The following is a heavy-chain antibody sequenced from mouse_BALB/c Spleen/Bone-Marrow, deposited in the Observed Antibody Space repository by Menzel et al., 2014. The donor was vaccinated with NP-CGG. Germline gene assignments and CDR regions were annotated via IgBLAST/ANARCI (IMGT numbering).Heavy chain of an antibody. J-gene: IGHJ1*01. Sequence: EVKLVESGGGLVQPGGSLKLSCVASGFTFSSYGMSWVRQTPDKRLELVATINNNGGSTYYPDSVKGQFTISRYNAKNSLYQQMSSLKSEDTAMYYCARVYGWYFDVWGAGTTVTVSS. CDR2: INNNGGST. D-gene: IGHD1-1*01. CDR1: GFTFSSYG. CDR3: ARVYGWYFDV. V-gene: IGHV5-6-3*01.